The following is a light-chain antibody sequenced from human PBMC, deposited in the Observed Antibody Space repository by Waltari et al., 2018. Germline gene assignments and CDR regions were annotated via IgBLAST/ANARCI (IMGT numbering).Light chain of an antibody. J-gene: IGKJ2*01. V-gene: IGKV2-28*01. CDR2: LGS. CDR3: MQALQTPYT. Sequence: DIVMTQSPLSLPVSPGESASISCRSSQSPRYENGYNYLDWYLQKPGQSPQVLIYLGSIRASGVPDRFSGSGSCTDFTLKISRVEAEDVGIYYCMQALQTPYTFGQGTKMEV. CDR1: QSPRYENGYNY.